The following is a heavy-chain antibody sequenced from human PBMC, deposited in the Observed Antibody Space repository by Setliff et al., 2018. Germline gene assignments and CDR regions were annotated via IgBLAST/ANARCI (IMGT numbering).Heavy chain of an antibody. D-gene: IGHD1-7*01. V-gene: IGHV1-46*02. CDR1: GYTFNRHY. CDR3: ARDSSMGGTTDFDF. CDR2: INPNGGSA. Sequence: ASVKVSCKASGYTFNRHYMHWVRQAPGQGLEWVAMINPNGGSATYAQKFQGRVTVTRDTSTSTVYMELSSLRSDETAMYYCARDSSMGGTTDFDFWGQGTLVTVSS. J-gene: IGHJ4*02.